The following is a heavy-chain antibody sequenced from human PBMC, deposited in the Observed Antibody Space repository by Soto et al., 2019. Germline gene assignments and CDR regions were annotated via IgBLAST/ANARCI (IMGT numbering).Heavy chain of an antibody. CDR1: GYTFTGYY. CDR2: INPNSGGT. Sequence: QVQLVQSGAEVKKPGASVKVSCKASGYTFTGYYMHWVRQAPGQGLEWMGWINPNSGGTNYAQKFQGRVTMTRDTSISTAYMELSRLRSDDTAVYYCARDGVGAIGGGFRGWFDHWGQGPLVTVSS. CDR3: ARDGVGAIGGGFRGWFDH. V-gene: IGHV1-2*02. D-gene: IGHD1-26*01. J-gene: IGHJ5*02.